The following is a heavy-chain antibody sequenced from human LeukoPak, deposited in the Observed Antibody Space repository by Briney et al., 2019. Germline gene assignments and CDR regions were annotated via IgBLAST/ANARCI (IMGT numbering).Heavy chain of an antibody. CDR3: ATPPTASPVTTIYF. D-gene: IGHD4-17*01. Sequence: AGGSLRLSCVASGFTFSNYAMSWVRQAPGKGLEWVSGISDNGGNTYYADSVKGRFTISRDNSKSTLYMQMDSLRADDTAVYYCATPPTASPVTTIYFWGQGTLVTVSS. CDR2: ISDNGGNT. V-gene: IGHV3-23*01. CDR1: GFTFSNYA. J-gene: IGHJ4*02.